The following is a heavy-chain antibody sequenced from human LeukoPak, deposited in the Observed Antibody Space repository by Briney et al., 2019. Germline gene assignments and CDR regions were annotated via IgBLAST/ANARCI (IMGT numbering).Heavy chain of an antibody. CDR3: ARDSDVPDYSSSWLDY. CDR2: IYSGGST. Sequence: WGSLRLSCAASGFTVSSNYMSWVRQAPGKGLEWVSVIYSGGSTYYADSVKGRFTISRDNSKNTLYLQMNSLRAEDTAVYYCARDSDVPDYSSSWLDYWGQGTLVTVSS. CDR1: GFTVSSNY. J-gene: IGHJ4*02. V-gene: IGHV3-66*01. D-gene: IGHD6-13*01.